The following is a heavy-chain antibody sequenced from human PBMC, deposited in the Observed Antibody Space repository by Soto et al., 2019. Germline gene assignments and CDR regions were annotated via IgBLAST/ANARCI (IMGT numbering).Heavy chain of an antibody. CDR1: GGSIRVQSYY. CDR3: ARGTWIQLWWSPAGWFDP. Sequence: SETLSLTCTVSGGSIRVQSYYWTWIRQTPGKGLEWVGSSYYSGTSYFNPALKGRVTISVDTSTNQFSLKLSSVTAADTAVYYCARGTWIQLWWSPAGWFDPWGQGTLVTVSS. V-gene: IGHV4-39*02. D-gene: IGHD5-18*01. CDR2: SYYSGTS. J-gene: IGHJ5*02.